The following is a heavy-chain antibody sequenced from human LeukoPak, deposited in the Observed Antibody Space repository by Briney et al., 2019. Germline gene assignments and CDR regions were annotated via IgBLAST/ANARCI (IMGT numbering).Heavy chain of an antibody. Sequence: PSETLSLTCTVSGGSISSYYWGWIRQPAGKGLEWIGRIYTSGSTNYNPSLKSRVTISVDTSKNQFSLKLSSVTAADTAVYYCARSYSSSWYYFQHWGQGTLVTVSS. D-gene: IGHD6-13*01. V-gene: IGHV4-4*07. CDR3: ARSYSSSWYYFQH. CDR2: IYTSGST. CDR1: GGSISSYY. J-gene: IGHJ1*01.